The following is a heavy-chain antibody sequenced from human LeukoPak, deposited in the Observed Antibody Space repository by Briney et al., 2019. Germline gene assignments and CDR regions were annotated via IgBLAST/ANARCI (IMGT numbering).Heavy chain of an antibody. J-gene: IGHJ5*02. CDR1: GGSISSYY. CDR3: ARGMTTVTSDGLHWFDP. CDR2: IYYSGST. V-gene: IGHV4-59*01. D-gene: IGHD4-11*01. Sequence: SETLSLTCTVSGGSISSYYWSWIRQPPGKGLEWIGYIYYSGSTNYNPSLKIRVTISVDTSKNQFSLKLSSVTAADTAVYYCARGMTTVTSDGLHWFDPWGQGTLVTVSS.